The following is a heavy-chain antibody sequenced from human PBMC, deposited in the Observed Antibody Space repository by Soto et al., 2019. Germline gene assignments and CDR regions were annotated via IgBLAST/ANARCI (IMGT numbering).Heavy chain of an antibody. CDR2: ISGSGGST. CDR1: GFTFSSYA. CDR3: AKDMLYSGSYPLFFDY. J-gene: IGHJ4*02. V-gene: IGHV3-23*01. Sequence: GGSLRLSCAASGFTFSSYAMSWVRQAPEKGLEWVSAISGSGGSTYYADSVKGRFTISRDNSKNTRYLQMNSLRAEDTAVYYCAKDMLYSGSYPLFFDYWGQGTLVTVSS. D-gene: IGHD1-26*01.